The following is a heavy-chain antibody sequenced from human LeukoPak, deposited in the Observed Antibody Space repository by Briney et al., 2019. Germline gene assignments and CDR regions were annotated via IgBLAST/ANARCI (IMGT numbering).Heavy chain of an antibody. CDR3: AKSPGTTVTTTPLDY. Sequence: GGSLRLSCAASGFTVSSNYMSWVRQAPGKGLEWVSVIYSGGSTYYADSVKGRFTISRDNSKNTLYLQMHSLRVEDTAVYYCAKSPGTTVTTTPLDYWGQGTLVTVSS. J-gene: IGHJ4*02. V-gene: IGHV3-53*01. CDR1: GFTVSSNY. D-gene: IGHD4-17*01. CDR2: IYSGGST.